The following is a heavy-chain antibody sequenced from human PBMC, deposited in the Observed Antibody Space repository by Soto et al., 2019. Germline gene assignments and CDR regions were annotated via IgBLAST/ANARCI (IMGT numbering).Heavy chain of an antibody. CDR1: SGSISSSNW. Sequence: PSETLSLTCAVSSGSISSSNWWSWVRQPPGKGLEWIGEIYHSGSTNYNPSLKSRVTISVDMSKNQFSLKLSSVTAADTAVYYCASAGLDYYYGSGIAFDIWGQGTMVTVSS. CDR3: ASAGLDYYYGSGIAFDI. CDR2: IYHSGST. J-gene: IGHJ3*02. D-gene: IGHD3-10*01. V-gene: IGHV4-4*02.